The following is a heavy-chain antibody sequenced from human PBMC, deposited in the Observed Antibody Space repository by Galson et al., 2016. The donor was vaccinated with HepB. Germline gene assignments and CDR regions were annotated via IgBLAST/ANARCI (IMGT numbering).Heavy chain of an antibody. D-gene: IGHD2-21*01. CDR1: GFTVRNNY. CDR2: IYSGGGT. V-gene: IGHV3-53*01. J-gene: IGHJ4*02. Sequence: SLRLSCAASGFTVRNNYMSWVRQAPGKGLEWVALIYSGGGTYYADSVKGRFTISRDNSKNNLYLQMNSLRVEDTAVYYCKGYSAGDHWGQGTLVTVSS. CDR3: KGYSAGDH.